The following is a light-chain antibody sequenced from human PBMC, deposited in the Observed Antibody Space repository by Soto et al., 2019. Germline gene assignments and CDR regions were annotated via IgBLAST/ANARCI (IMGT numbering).Light chain of an antibody. Sequence: QSVLTQAPSVSGAPWQRVTISCTGTSSNIGAGFGVHWYQQLPGTAPKLLIHGNNNRPSGVPDRFSGSKSGTSASLTIDGLQAEDEADYYCQSYDRSLSVVFGGGTQLTVL. J-gene: IGLJ2*01. CDR2: GNN. V-gene: IGLV1-40*01. CDR1: SSNIGAGFG. CDR3: QSYDRSLSVV.